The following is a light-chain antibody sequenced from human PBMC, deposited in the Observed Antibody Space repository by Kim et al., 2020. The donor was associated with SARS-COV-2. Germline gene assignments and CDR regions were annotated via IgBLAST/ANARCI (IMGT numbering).Light chain of an antibody. V-gene: IGLV3-1*01. J-gene: IGLJ2*01. CDR3: QAWDSSTACVV. CDR1: KLGDKF. Sequence: PGQTASITCSGYKLGDKFACCYQQKPGQSPVLVIYQDSKRHSGLPERFSGSNSGNTATLTISGTQAMDEADYYCQAWDSSTACVVFGGGTQLTVL. CDR2: QDS.